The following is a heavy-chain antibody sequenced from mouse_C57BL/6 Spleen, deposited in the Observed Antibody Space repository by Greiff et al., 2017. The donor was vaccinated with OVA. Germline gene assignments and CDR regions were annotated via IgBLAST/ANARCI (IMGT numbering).Heavy chain of an antibody. J-gene: IGHJ2*01. CDR3: GRGKLRGVDY. D-gene: IGHD1-1*01. CDR2: LYPGSGST. Sequence: VQLQQPGAELVKPGASVKMSCKASGYTFTSYWITWVKQRPGQGLEWIGDLYPGSGSTTYNEKFKSKATLTVDTSSSTASMQLSSLTSEDSAVDYCGRGKLRGVDYWGQGTTLTVSS. V-gene: IGHV1-55*01. CDR1: GYTFTSYW.